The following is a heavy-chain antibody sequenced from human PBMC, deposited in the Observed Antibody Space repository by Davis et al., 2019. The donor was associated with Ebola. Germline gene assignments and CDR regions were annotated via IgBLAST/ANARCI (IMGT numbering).Heavy chain of an antibody. J-gene: IGHJ4*02. CDR1: GGSFSGYQ. Sequence: PSETLSLTCAVYGGSFSGYQWTWIRQTPGKGLEWIGEINHSGRTNYNPSLKSRVTISVDTSKNQFSLRLTSVTAADTAVYYCATERCPGGSCWGQGTLVIVSS. D-gene: IGHD2-15*01. V-gene: IGHV4-34*01. CDR3: ATERCPGGSC. CDR2: INHSGRT.